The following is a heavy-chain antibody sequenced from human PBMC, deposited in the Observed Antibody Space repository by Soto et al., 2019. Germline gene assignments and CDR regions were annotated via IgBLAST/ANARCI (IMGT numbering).Heavy chain of an antibody. J-gene: IGHJ2*01. V-gene: IGHV4-34*01. CDR3: ARESHDILTGPPWVWYFDL. CDR1: GGSFSGYY. CDR2: INDRGSI. Sequence: QVQLQQWGAGPLRPLETLSLTCGVSGGSFSGYYWAWLRQSPGKGLEWIGEINDRGSINYNPSLKSRVSISVDTSKNHYSLHLRSVTAADTAVYYCARESHDILTGPPWVWYFDLWGRGTLVTVSS. D-gene: IGHD3-9*01.